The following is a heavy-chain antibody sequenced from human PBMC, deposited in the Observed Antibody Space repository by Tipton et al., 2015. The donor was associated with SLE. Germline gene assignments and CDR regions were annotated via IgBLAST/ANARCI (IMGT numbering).Heavy chain of an antibody. CDR2: IYYSGST. CDR3: ARHKDFLEWLSSANWFDP. V-gene: IGHV4-39*07. D-gene: IGHD3-3*01. J-gene: IGHJ5*02. CDR1: GGSISSSSYY. Sequence: TLSLTCTVSGGSISSSSYYWGWIRQPPGKGLEWIGSIYYSGSTYYNPSLKSRVTISVDTSKNQFSLKLSSVTAADTAVYYCARHKDFLEWLSSANWFDPWGQVTLVTVSS.